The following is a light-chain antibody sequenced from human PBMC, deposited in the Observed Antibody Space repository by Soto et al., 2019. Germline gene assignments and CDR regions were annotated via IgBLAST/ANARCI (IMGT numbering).Light chain of an antibody. V-gene: IGLV2-14*01. J-gene: IGLJ2*01. CDR1: SSDVGGYNY. CDR3: SSYTSSSTLL. CDR2: AVS. Sequence: QSVRTQPASVSGSPGQSITISCTGTSSDVGGYNYVSWYQQHPGKAPKLMIYAVSNRPSGVSNRFSGSKSGNTASLTISGLQAEDEADYYCSSYTSSSTLLFGGGTKVTVL.